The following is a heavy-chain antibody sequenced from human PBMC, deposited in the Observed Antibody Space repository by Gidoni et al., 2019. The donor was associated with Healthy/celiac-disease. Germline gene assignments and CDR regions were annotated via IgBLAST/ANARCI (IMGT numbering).Heavy chain of an antibody. CDR3: ARDPAVAGNHFDY. Sequence: QVQLQQWGAGLLKPSETLSLTCAVDGGSFSGYYWSWIRQPPGKGLEWIGEINHSGSTNYNPSLKSRVTISVDTSKNQFSLKLSSVTAADTAVYYCARDPAVAGNHFDYWGHGTLVTVSS. D-gene: IGHD6-19*01. J-gene: IGHJ4*01. CDR2: INHSGST. CDR1: GGSFSGYY. V-gene: IGHV4-34*01.